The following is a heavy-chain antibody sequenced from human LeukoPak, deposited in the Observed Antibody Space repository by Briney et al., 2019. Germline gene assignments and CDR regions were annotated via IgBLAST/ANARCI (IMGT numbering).Heavy chain of an antibody. CDR2: INPNSGGT. V-gene: IGHV1-2*02. CDR3: ARDRVKVGRITMFY. D-gene: IGHD3-10*02. J-gene: IGHJ4*02. CDR1: GYTFTGYY. Sequence: ASVKVSCKASGYTFTGYYMRWVRQAPGQGLEWMGWINPNSGGTNYAQKFQGRVTMTRDTSISTAYMELSRLRSDDTAVYYCARDRVKVGRITMFYWGQGTLVTVSS.